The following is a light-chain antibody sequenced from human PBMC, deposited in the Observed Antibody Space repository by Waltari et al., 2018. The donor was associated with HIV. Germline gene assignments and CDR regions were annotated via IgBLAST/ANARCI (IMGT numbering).Light chain of an antibody. CDR3: QSYDSSSQV. CDR1: SGSIASNY. V-gene: IGLV6-57*01. CDR2: ADN. Sequence: FMLTQPHSVSESPGKTVTISCTRSSGSIASNYVQRYQQRPGSSPTTVIYADNQRPSGVPGRFSGSIDSSSNSASLTISGLKTEDEADYYCQSYDSSSQVFGGGTKLTVL. J-gene: IGLJ3*02.